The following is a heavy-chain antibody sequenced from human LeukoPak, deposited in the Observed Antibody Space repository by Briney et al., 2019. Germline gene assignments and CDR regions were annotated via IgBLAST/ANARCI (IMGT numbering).Heavy chain of an antibody. D-gene: IGHD3-10*01. J-gene: IGHJ5*01. CDR1: GASITSESYF. Sequence: TSETLSLTCNVSGASITSESYFWSWMRHHPGKGLEWIGYMHHSGRTYYNASLKSRVTISVDTSENQFSLKVNSVTAADTAVYYCARGLRYYGSLRLGGDNWFDPWGQGTLVTVSS. V-gene: IGHV4-31*03. CDR2: MHHSGRT. CDR3: ARGLRYYGSLRLGGDNWFDP.